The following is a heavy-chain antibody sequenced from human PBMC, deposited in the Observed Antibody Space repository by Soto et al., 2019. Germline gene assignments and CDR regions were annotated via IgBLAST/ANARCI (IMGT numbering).Heavy chain of an antibody. CDR3: ARAGDYEDYYYGMDV. J-gene: IGHJ6*02. V-gene: IGHV4-59*01. CDR1: GGSISSYY. CDR2: IYYSGST. Sequence: QVQLQESGPGLVKPSETLSHTCTVSGGSISSYYWSWIRQPPGKGLEWIGYIYYSGSTNYNPSLKSRVTISVDTSKNQFSLKLSSVTAADTAVYYCARAGDYEDYYYGMDVWGQGTTVTVSS. D-gene: IGHD4-17*01.